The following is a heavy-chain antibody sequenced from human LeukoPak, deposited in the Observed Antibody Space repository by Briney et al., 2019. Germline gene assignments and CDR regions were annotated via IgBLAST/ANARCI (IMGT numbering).Heavy chain of an antibody. CDR3: ARGGSTSVYYYYGMDV. Sequence: GGSLRLSCAASGFTVSSNYMSWVRQAPGKGLEWVSVIYSGGSTYYADSVKGRFTISRDNSKNTLYLQMNSLRAEDTALYYCARGGSTSVYYYYGMDVWGQGTTVTVSS. J-gene: IGHJ6*02. CDR1: GFTVSSNY. D-gene: IGHD2-2*01. CDR2: IYSGGST. V-gene: IGHV3-66*01.